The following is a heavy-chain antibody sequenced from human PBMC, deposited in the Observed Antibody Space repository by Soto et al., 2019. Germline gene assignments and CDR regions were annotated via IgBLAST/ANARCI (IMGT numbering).Heavy chain of an antibody. CDR3: AKDAVYGDGLWLAAN. CDR1: GFTFSIYA. D-gene: IGHD2-21*02. CDR2: MTGSGGDI. Sequence: EVQLLESGGGLVQPGESLRLSCAASGFTFSIYAMMWVRQSPGKGQEWVAGMTGSGGDIRYADSVKGRFTISKDNSKNTLYLQRNSLRAEDTAMYYCAKDAVYGDGLWLAANWGQGTLVTVSS. V-gene: IGHV3-23*01. J-gene: IGHJ4*02.